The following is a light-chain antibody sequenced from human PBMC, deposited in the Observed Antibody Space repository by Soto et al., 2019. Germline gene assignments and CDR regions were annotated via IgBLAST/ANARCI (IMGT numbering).Light chain of an antibody. J-gene: IGKJ1*01. CDR1: QSVLYSSTDKSY. CDR2: WAS. CDR3: QQYFTPLWT. V-gene: IGKV4-1*01. Sequence: DIVMTQSPDSLAVSMGERATINCKSSQSVLYSSTDKSYLAWYQQKPGQPPKLLIYWASTRESGVPDRFSGSGSGTDFTLTISSLQAEDVAVYYCQQYFTPLWTFGQGTRVEIK.